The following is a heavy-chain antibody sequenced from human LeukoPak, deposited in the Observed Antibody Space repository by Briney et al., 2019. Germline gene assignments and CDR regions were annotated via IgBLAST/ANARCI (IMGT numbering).Heavy chain of an antibody. CDR2: IRSTGSPI. D-gene: IGHD3-10*02. V-gene: IGHV3-48*03. Sequence: GGALRLSWAASGFTFSSYEMSWGRQAPGKGLGWASHIRSTGSPISSAHSVKGRFTISRNNAKNSLYLQMNSLRAEDTAVYYCAELGITMIGGVWGKGTTVTISP. CDR3: AELGITMIGGV. CDR1: GFTFSSYE. J-gene: IGHJ6*04.